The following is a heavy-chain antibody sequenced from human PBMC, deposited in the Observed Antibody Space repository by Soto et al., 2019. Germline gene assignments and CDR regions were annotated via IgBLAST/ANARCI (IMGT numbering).Heavy chain of an antibody. CDR3: ARYAGYSYGFTYYYYGMDV. Sequence: QVQLVQSGAEVKKPGSSVKVSCKASGGTFSSYAISWVRQAPGQGLEWMGGIIPIFGTANYAQKFQGRGRITADESTSTAYMELSSLRSEDTAVYYCARYAGYSYGFTYYYYGMDVWGQGTTVTVSS. D-gene: IGHD5-18*01. CDR2: IIPIFGTA. J-gene: IGHJ6*02. CDR1: GGTFSSYA. V-gene: IGHV1-69*01.